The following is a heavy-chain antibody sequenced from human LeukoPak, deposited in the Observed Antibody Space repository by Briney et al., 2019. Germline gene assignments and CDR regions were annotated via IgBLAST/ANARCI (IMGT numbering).Heavy chain of an antibody. Sequence: GASVKVSCKASGYTFTSYGISWVRQAPGQGLEWMGWISAYNGNTNYAQKLQGRVTMTTDTSTSTAYMELRSLRSDDTAVYYCARAIDGFSSPAWSINWFDPWGQGTLVTVSS. CDR2: ISAYNGNT. D-gene: IGHD2-2*01. CDR1: GYTFTSYG. CDR3: ARAIDGFSSPAWSINWFDP. V-gene: IGHV1-18*01. J-gene: IGHJ5*02.